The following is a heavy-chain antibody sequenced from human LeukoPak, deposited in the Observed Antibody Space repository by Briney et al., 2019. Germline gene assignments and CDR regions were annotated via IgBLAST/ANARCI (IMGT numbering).Heavy chain of an antibody. Sequence: SETLSLTCTVSGGSISSYYWSWIRQPPGKGLEWIGYIYYSGSTNYNPSLTSRVTISVDTSKNQFSLKLSSVTAADTAVYYCARGLRWFNWFDPWGQGTLVTVSS. CDR2: IYYSGST. J-gene: IGHJ5*02. CDR3: ARGLRWFNWFDP. D-gene: IGHD4-23*01. CDR1: GGSISSYY. V-gene: IGHV4-59*01.